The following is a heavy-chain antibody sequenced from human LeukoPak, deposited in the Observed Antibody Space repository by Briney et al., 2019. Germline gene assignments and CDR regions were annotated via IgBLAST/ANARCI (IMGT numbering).Heavy chain of an antibody. J-gene: IGHJ4*02. CDR3: ATRVGEQWLVPHYFDY. CDR2: FDPEDGET. CDR1: GYTLTELS. D-gene: IGHD6-19*01. V-gene: IGHV1-24*01. Sequence: ASVKVSCKVSGYTLTELSMHWVRQAPGKGLEWMGGFDPEDGETIYAQKFQGRVTMTEDTSTDTAYMELSSLRSEDTAVYYCATRVGEQWLVPHYFDYWGQGTLVTASS.